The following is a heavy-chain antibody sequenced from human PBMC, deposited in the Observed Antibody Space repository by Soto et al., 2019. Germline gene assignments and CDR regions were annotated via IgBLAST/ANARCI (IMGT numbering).Heavy chain of an antibody. V-gene: IGHV3-33*01. CDR2: IWYDGSNK. D-gene: IGHD1-1*01. CDR1: GFTFSSYG. Sequence: QVQLVESGGGVVQPGRSLRLSCAASGFTFSSYGMHWVRQAPGKGLEWVAVIWYDGSNKYYADSVKGRFTISRDNSKNPLYRQTNSLRAEEAAGYYCAREACLNDWYFDLWGRGTLVTVSS. J-gene: IGHJ2*01. CDR3: AREACLNDWYFDL.